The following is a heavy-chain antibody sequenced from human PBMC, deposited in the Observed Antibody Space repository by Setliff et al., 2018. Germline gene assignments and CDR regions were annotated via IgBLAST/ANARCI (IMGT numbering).Heavy chain of an antibody. CDR2: XXHSGST. V-gene: IGHV4-4*02. CDR3: ARGHKQLGLDY. J-gene: IGHJ4*02. Sequence: SETLSLTCAVSGGSISSSNWWSWVRQPPGKGLEWIGEXXHSGSTNYXXSLKSRVTISVDKSKNQFSLKLSSVTAADAAVYYCARGHKQLGLDYWGQGTLVTVSS. CDR1: GGSISSSNW. D-gene: IGHD6-13*01.